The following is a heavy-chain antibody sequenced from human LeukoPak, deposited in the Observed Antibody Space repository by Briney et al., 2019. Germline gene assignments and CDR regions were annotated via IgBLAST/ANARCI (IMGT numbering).Heavy chain of an antibody. CDR2: IRYDGSNK. Sequence: GGSLRLSCAASGFTFSSYGMHWVRQAPGKGLEWVAFIRYDGSNKYYADSVKGRFTISRDNSKNTLYLQMNSLRAEDTAVYYCATEKKIAAAGFDYWGQGTLVTVSS. CDR3: ATEKKIAAAGFDY. D-gene: IGHD6-13*01. CDR1: GFTFSSYG. V-gene: IGHV3-30*02. J-gene: IGHJ4*02.